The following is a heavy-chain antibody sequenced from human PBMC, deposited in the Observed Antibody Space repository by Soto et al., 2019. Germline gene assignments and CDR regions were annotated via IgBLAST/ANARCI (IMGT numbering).Heavy chain of an antibody. V-gene: IGHV3-21*01. J-gene: IGHJ6*02. Sequence: PGGSLRLSCAASGFTFSGYSMNWVRQAPGKGLEWVSSISSSSSYIYYADSVKGRFTISRDNAKNSLYLQMNSLRAEDTAVYYCARDDDYGDYVDYYYYYGMDVWGQGTTVTVSS. CDR1: GFTFSGYS. CDR2: ISSSSSYI. D-gene: IGHD4-17*01. CDR3: ARDDDYGDYVDYYYYYGMDV.